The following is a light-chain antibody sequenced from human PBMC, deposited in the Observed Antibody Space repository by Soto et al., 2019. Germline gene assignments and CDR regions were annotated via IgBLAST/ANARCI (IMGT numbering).Light chain of an antibody. CDR3: LQVRNFPRT. J-gene: IGKJ1*01. V-gene: IGKV1-12*01. CDR1: QGIGDR. CDR2: AAS. Sequence: DIQVTQSPSSVSASVGDRVTITCGASQGIGDRLAWYQHKPGKAPQLLIQAASTLLSGVPSRFSGSGSGTDFLLTINSLQPEDFATYYCLQVRNFPRTFGQGTKVDIK.